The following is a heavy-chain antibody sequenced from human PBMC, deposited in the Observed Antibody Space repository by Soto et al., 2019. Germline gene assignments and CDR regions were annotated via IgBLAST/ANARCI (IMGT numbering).Heavy chain of an antibody. D-gene: IGHD6-19*01. J-gene: IGHJ4*02. CDR2: IWYDGSNK. CDR1: GFTFSSYG. V-gene: IGHV3-33*01. Sequence: QVQLVESGGGVVQPGRSLRLSCAASGFTFSSYGMHWVRQAPGKGLEWVAVIWYDGSNKYYADSVKGRFTISRDNSKNTLYLQMNSLRAEDTAVYYCARAGQWLAYYLDYWGQGTLVTVSS. CDR3: ARAGQWLAYYLDY.